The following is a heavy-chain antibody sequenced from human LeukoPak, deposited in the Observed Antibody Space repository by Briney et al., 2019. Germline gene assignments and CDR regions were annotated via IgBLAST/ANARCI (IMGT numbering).Heavy chain of an antibody. CDR3: ARDLGVGATLILYY. Sequence: RASVKVSCKASGYTFTTYGLSWVRQAPGQGLEWMGWINPNSGGTNYAQKFQGRVTMTRDTSISTAYMELSRLRSDDTAVYYCARDLGVGATLILYYWGQGTLVTVSS. CDR1: GYTFTTYG. V-gene: IGHV1-2*02. J-gene: IGHJ4*02. CDR2: INPNSGGT. D-gene: IGHD1-26*01.